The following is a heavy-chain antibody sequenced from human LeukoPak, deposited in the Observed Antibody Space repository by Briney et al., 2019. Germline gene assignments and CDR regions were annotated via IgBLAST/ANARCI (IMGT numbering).Heavy chain of an antibody. CDR1: GFTFSSYA. J-gene: IGHJ4*02. V-gene: IGHV3-23*01. CDR3: AKAYCSSNRCYFFDY. CDR2: ISDSGGYT. D-gene: IGHD2-2*01. Sequence: GGSLRLSCAASGFTFSSYAMSWVRQAPGKGLEWVSVISDSGGYTYYADSVQGRFTISRDNFKNTLYLQMNSLRAEDTAVYYCAKAYCSSNRCYFFDYWGQGTLVTVSS.